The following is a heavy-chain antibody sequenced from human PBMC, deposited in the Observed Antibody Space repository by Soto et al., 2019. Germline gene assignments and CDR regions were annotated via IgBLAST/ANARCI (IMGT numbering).Heavy chain of an antibody. CDR1: GFTFRSYT. CDR2: IRGFSPDT. V-gene: IGHV3-21*01. Sequence: EVQLVESGGGLVKPGGSLRLSCVASGFTFRSYTMNWVRQAPGKGLEWVSAIRGFSPDTCYADSLKGRFTISRDNAKNSLYLQMNSLRAEDTAVYYCARDRGYDAHDYYYNAMDVWGQGTTVTVSS. D-gene: IGHD2-15*01. CDR3: ARDRGYDAHDYYYNAMDV. J-gene: IGHJ6*02.